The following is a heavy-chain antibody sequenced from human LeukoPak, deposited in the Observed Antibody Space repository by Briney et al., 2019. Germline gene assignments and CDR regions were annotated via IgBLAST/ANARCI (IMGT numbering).Heavy chain of an antibody. CDR3: ARAKVGARDYFDY. CDR1: GFTFSSYS. D-gene: IGHD1-26*01. Sequence: SGGSLRLSCAASGFTFSSYSMIWVRQAPGRGLEWVSSISSSSSYIYYVDSVKGRFTTSRDNVENSLYLQMNSLRAEDTGVYYCARAKVGARDYFDYWGQGTLVTVSS. J-gene: IGHJ4*02. V-gene: IGHV3-21*01. CDR2: ISSSSSYI.